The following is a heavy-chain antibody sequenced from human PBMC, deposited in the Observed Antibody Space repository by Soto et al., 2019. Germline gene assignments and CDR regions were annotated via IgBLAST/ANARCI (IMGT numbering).Heavy chain of an antibody. J-gene: IGHJ5*02. CDR3: ARDLGYSSSWYMTGEAHLFDP. CDR2: IIPIFGTA. CDR1: GGTFSSYA. D-gene: IGHD6-13*01. V-gene: IGHV1-69*01. Sequence: QVQLVQSGAEVKKPGSSVKVSCKASGGTFSSYAISWVRQAPGQGLEWMGGIIPIFGTANYAQKFQGRVTITADESTSTDYMELSSLRSEDTAVYYCARDLGYSSSWYMTGEAHLFDPWGQGTLVTVSS.